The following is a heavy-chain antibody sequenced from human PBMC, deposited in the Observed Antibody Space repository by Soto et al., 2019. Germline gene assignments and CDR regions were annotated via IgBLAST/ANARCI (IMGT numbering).Heavy chain of an antibody. V-gene: IGHV3-15*07. Sequence: EMQLVESGGGLVKPGGSLRLSCAASGFIFRDAWMNWVRQAPGKGLEWVARVRSKVNGETTEYAAPVKGRFTISRDDSRDTLHLQINSLKIEDTAVYYCIGTPVLEWLLWGQGTLVTVSS. D-gene: IGHD3-3*01. CDR3: IGTPVLEWLL. CDR1: GFIFRDAW. CDR2: VRSKVNGETT. J-gene: IGHJ4*02.